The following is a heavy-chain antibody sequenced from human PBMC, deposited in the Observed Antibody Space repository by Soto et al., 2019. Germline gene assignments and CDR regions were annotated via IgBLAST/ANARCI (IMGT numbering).Heavy chain of an antibody. D-gene: IGHD2-15*01. Sequence: GASVKVSCKASGYTFTGYYMHWVRQAPGQGLEWMGWINPNSGGTNYAQKFQGWVTMTRDTSISTAYMELSSLTSEDTAVYYCARDSCNGGTCYYYGMDVWGQGTTVTVSS. CDR3: ARDSCNGGTCYYYGMDV. CDR1: GYTFTGYY. CDR2: INPNSGGT. J-gene: IGHJ6*02. V-gene: IGHV1-2*04.